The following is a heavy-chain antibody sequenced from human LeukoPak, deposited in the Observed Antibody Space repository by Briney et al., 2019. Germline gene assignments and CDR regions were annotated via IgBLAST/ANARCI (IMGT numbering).Heavy chain of an antibody. D-gene: IGHD3-9*01. CDR2: ISSSGSTI. J-gene: IGHJ4*02. CDR3: ARDLSPDDILTGYYYFDY. Sequence: GGSLRLSCAASGFTFSSYSMNWVRQAPGKGLEWVSYISSSGSTIYYADSVKGRFTISRDNAKNSLYLQMNSLRAEDTAVYYCARDLSPDDILTGYYYFDYWGQGTLVTVSS. CDR1: GFTFSSYS. V-gene: IGHV3-48*04.